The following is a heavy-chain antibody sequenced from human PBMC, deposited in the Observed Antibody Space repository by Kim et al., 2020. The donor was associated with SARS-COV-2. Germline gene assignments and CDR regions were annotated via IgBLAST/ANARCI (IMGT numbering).Heavy chain of an antibody. CDR1: GYKFTSYY. CDR2: IDGGGGST. CDR3: ARVRMAVAATDGLDV. D-gene: IGHD6-19*01. J-gene: IGHJ6*02. V-gene: IGHV1-46*01. Sequence: ASVKVSCKASGYKFTSYYIHWVRQAPGQGLEWMGMIDGGGGSTTYSQRFQGRVTMTRDTSTSTVYMDLSSLRFDDTAVYFCARVRMAVAATDGLDVWGQGTTVTVSS.